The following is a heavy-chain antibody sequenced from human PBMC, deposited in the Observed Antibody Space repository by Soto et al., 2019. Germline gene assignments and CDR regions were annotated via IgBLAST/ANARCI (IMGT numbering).Heavy chain of an antibody. CDR3: ARGSYGLDC. Sequence: QVQLVESGGGVVQPERSLRLSCAASGITFPNYDMNWVRQAPGKGLEWVAIIWYDGSNKYYADSVKGRFTISRDNSKNTLYLQMNSLRVEDTAVYYCARGSYGLDCWGQGTTVTVSS. V-gene: IGHV3-33*01. J-gene: IGHJ6*02. D-gene: IGHD3-10*01. CDR1: GITFPNYD. CDR2: IWYDGSNK.